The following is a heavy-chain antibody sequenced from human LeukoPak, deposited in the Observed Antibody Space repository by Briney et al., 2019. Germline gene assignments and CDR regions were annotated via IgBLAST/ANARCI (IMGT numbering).Heavy chain of an antibody. CDR1: GGSINSYY. V-gene: IGHV4-59*01. Sequence: SETLSLTCTVSGGSINSYYWSWIRQPPGKGLEWIGYIYYSGSTEYNPSLKSRVTISVDTSKNQFSLKMSSVTAADTAVYYCARVAYYSDRSAFAFFDYWGRGTLVTVSS. J-gene: IGHJ4*02. D-gene: IGHD3-22*01. CDR2: IYYSGST. CDR3: ARVAYYSDRSAFAFFDY.